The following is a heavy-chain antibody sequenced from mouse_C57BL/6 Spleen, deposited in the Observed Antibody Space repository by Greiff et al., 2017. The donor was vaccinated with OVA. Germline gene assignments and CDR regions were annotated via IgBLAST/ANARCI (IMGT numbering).Heavy chain of an antibody. CDR1: GYAFTNYL. J-gene: IGHJ4*01. V-gene: IGHV1-54*01. CDR3: ARWNAMDY. CDR2: INPGSGGT. Sequence: QVQLQQSGAELVRPGTSVKVSCKASGYAFTNYLIEWVKQRPGQGLEWIGVINPGSGGTNYNEKFKGKATLTADKSSSTAYMQLSSLTSEDSAVYFCARWNAMDYWGQGTSVPVSS.